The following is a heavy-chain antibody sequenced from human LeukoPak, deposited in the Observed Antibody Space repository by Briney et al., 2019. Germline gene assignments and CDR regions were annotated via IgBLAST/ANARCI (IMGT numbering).Heavy chain of an antibody. CDR2: INPNSGGT. Sequence: ASVKVSCKTSGYTFTDYYMHWVRQAPGQGLEWMGWINPNSGGTNYAQKFQGRVTMTRDTSISTAYMELSRLRSDDTAVYYCARVPDYGSGSDYFDYWGQGTLVTVSS. V-gene: IGHV1-2*02. J-gene: IGHJ4*02. CDR3: ARVPDYGSGSDYFDY. CDR1: GYTFTDYY. D-gene: IGHD3-10*01.